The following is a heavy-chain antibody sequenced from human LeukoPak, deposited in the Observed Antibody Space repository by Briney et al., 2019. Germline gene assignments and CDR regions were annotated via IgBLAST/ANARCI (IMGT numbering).Heavy chain of an antibody. D-gene: IGHD5-18*01. CDR3: SRDHIQLWLSDY. CDR2: IYDDNT. V-gene: IGHV3-23*01. J-gene: IGHJ4*02. Sequence: GGSLRLSCAASGFTVSAYAMAWVRQAPGKGLEWVSTIYDDNTYYADSVKGRFAISTDNSKSTLYLQMNSLRVEDTAVYSCSRDHIQLWLSDYWGQGTLVTVSS. CDR1: GFTVSAYA.